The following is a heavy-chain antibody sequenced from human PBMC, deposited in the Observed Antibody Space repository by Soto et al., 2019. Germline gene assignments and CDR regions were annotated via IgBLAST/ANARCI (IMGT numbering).Heavy chain of an antibody. CDR1: GYTFTSYA. Sequence: ASVKVSCKASGYTFTSYAMNWVRQAPGQGLEWMGWVNTNTGNPTYAQGFTGRFVFSLDTSVSTAYLQICSLKAEDTAVYYCARGDWKKSKGYWFDPWGQGTLVTVSS. D-gene: IGHD1-1*01. V-gene: IGHV7-4-1*01. CDR3: ARGDWKKSKGYWFDP. J-gene: IGHJ5*02. CDR2: VNTNTGNP.